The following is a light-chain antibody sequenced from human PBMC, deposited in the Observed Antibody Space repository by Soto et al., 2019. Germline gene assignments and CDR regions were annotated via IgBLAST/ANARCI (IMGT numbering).Light chain of an antibody. Sequence: DLQITQSPYSLSTSVGDRVTITCRTSQSVSTYLNWYQQRPGKAPKLLIYDASSLESGVPSRFSGSGSGTEFTLTISSLQPDDFATYYCQQYNSYPITFGQGTRLEIK. CDR2: DAS. CDR3: QQYNSYPIT. CDR1: QSVSTY. V-gene: IGKV1-5*01. J-gene: IGKJ5*01.